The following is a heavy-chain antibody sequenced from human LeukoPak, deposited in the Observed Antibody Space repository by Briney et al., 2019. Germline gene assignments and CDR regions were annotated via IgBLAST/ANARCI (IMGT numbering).Heavy chain of an antibody. CDR1: GYTFTGYY. CDR2: INPNSGGT. D-gene: IGHD1-1*01. V-gene: IGHV1-2*02. J-gene: IGHJ4*02. Sequence: ASVKFSCKASGYTFTGYYMHWVRQAPGQGLEWMGWINPNSGGTNYAQKFQGRVTMTRDTSISTAYMELSRLRSDDTAVYYCARDYGSQHPIDYWGQGTLVTVSS. CDR3: ARDYGSQHPIDY.